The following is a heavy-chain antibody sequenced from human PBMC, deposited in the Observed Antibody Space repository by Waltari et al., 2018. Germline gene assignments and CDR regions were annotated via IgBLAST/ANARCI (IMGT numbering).Heavy chain of an antibody. V-gene: IGHV1-69-2*01. Sequence: VQLVQSGAEVKKPGASVKVSCKASGYTFTGYYMHWVQQAPGKGLEWMGRVDPEDGETIYAEKFQGRVTITADTSTDTAYMELSSLRSEDTAVYYCATGIFVVVIAIPYFDYWGQGTLVTVSS. J-gene: IGHJ4*02. D-gene: IGHD2-21*01. CDR2: VDPEDGET. CDR1: GYTFTGYY. CDR3: ATGIFVVVIAIPYFDY.